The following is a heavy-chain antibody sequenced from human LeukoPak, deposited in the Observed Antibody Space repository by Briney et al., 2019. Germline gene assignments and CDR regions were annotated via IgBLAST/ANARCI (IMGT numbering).Heavy chain of an antibody. J-gene: IGHJ5*02. CDR1: GGSFSGYY. CDR2: INHSGST. CDR3: ARRLLWFGELSSWFDP. D-gene: IGHD3-10*01. Sequence: SETLSLTCAVYGGSFSGYYWSWIRQPPGKGLEWIGEINHSGSTTYNPSLKSRVTISVDTSKNQFSLKLSSVTAADTAVYYCARRLLWFGELSSWFDPWGQGTLVTVSS. V-gene: IGHV4-34*01.